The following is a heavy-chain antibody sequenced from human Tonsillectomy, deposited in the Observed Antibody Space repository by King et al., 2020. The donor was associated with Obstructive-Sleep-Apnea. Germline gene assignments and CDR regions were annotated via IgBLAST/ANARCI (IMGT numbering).Heavy chain of an antibody. D-gene: IGHD6-19*01. CDR1: GFTFSTYN. J-gene: IGHJ4*02. CDR3: ARDDSSGYFFDY. CDR2: ISSSSTTI. V-gene: IGHV3-48*04. Sequence: VQLVESGGGLVQPGGSLRLSCAASGFTFSTYNMNWVRQAPGKGLDWGSYISSSSTTIYYTDSVKGRSTISRDNAKNSLYLQMNGLRAEDTAVYYCARDDSSGYFFDYWGQGTLVTVSS.